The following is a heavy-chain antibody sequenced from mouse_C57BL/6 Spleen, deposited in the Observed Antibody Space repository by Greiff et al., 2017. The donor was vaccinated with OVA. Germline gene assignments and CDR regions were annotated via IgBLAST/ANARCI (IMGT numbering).Heavy chain of an antibody. D-gene: IGHD2-1*01. Sequence: VQLQQSGPELVKPGASVKISCKASGYTFTDYYMNWVKQSHGKSLEWIGDINPNNGGTSYNQKFKGKATLTVDKSSSTAYMELRSLTSEDSAVYYCAPYGNYEAYWGQGTLVTVSA. CDR1: GYTFTDYY. J-gene: IGHJ3*01. CDR3: APYGNYEAY. V-gene: IGHV1-26*01. CDR2: INPNNGGT.